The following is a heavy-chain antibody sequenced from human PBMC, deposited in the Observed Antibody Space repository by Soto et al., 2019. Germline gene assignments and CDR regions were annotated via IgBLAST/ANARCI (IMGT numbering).Heavy chain of an antibody. D-gene: IGHD3-22*01. CDR3: ARDGGAYSDSSGYLY. J-gene: IGHJ4*02. CDR2: IYYSGST. Sequence: QVQLQESGPGLVKPSQTLSLTCTVSGGSISSGGYYWSWIRQHPGKGLEWIGYIYYSGSTYYNPSTESRVTISVDASKNQFSLKLSSVTAADTAVYYCARDGGAYSDSSGYLYWGQGTLVTVSS. V-gene: IGHV4-31*03. CDR1: GGSISSGGYY.